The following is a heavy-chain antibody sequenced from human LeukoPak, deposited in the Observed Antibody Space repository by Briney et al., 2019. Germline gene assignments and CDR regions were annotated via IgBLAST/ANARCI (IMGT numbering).Heavy chain of an antibody. D-gene: IGHD6-19*01. CDR2: IYYSGST. Sequence: SETLSLXCTVSGGSISNYYWSWIRQPPGKGLEWIGYIYYSGSTNYNPSLKSRVTISVDTSKDQFSLKLSSVTAADTAVYYCARDRGVAGGNAFDIWGQGTMVTVSS. J-gene: IGHJ3*02. V-gene: IGHV4-59*01. CDR3: ARDRGVAGGNAFDI. CDR1: GGSISNYY.